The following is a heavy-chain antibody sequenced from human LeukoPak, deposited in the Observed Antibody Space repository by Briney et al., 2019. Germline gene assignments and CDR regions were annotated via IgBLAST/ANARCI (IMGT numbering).Heavy chain of an antibody. CDR2: IWFDGSNK. CDR1: GFIFSNDA. Sequence: GRSLGLSCAASGFIFSNDAMHWVRQAPGKGLEWMAFIWFDGSNKHYADSVKGRFTISRDNSEDTLYLQMNSLRAEDTAVYYCVRDPSGSGFAFDSWGQGALVTVSS. J-gene: IGHJ4*02. D-gene: IGHD1-1*01. CDR3: VRDPSGSGFAFDS. V-gene: IGHV3-33*01.